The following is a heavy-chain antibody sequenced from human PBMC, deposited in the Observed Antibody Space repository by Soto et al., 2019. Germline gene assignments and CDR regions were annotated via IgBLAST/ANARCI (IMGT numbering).Heavy chain of an antibody. CDR1: GGSISSGGYY. Sequence: QVQLQESGPGLVKPSQTLSLTCTVSGGSISSGGYYWSWIRQHPGKGLEWIGYIYYSGSTYYNPHVKSRVTISVDTSKNQFSLKLSSVTDADTAVYYCARVLGTYDYICGSGSNYYYMDVWGKGTTVTVSS. D-gene: IGHD3-16*01. CDR2: IYYSGST. J-gene: IGHJ6*03. CDR3: ARVLGTYDYICGSGSNYYYMDV. V-gene: IGHV4-31*03.